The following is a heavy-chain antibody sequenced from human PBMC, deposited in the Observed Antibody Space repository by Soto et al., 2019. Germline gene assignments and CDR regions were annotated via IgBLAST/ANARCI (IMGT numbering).Heavy chain of an antibody. CDR2: INPNSGDT. CDR3: AVAGLRFEY. D-gene: IGHD6-19*01. V-gene: IGHV1-2*02. CDR1: GYTFTGYP. J-gene: IGHJ4*02. Sequence: QVQLVQSGAEVKKTGASVKVSCKTSGYTFTGYPIHWVRQAPGQGLEWMALINPNSGDTNYGHKFQGSVTLTRDTSINTVYVEVTSLRFDDTAVYYCAVAGLRFEYWGQGTLVTVFS.